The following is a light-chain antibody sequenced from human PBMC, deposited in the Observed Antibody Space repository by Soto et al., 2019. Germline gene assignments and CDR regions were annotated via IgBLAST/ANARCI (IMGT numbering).Light chain of an antibody. CDR1: PSISSSY. CDR3: QQYGTSPPIT. Sequence: EIVLMQSPGTLSLSPGERATLSCRASPSISSSYLAWYQQKPGQAPRLLISGASSRATGIPARFSGSGSGTDFTLTISRLEPEDFAVYYCQQYGTSPPITFGQGTRLEIK. CDR2: GAS. J-gene: IGKJ5*01. V-gene: IGKV3-20*01.